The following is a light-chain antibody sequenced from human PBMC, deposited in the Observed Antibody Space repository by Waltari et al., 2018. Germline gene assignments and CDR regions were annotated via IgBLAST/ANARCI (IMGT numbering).Light chain of an antibody. J-gene: IGKJ1*01. CDR1: QSVSRA. CDR3: QHYVTLPVT. CDR2: GAS. Sequence: EIVLTQSPGTGSLSPGERATLSCRASQSVSRALAWYQQKPGQAPRPRMYGASIRATGIPDRFSGGGSGTDFSLTISRLEPEDSASYYCQHYVTLPVTFGQGTKVEIK. V-gene: IGKV3-20*01.